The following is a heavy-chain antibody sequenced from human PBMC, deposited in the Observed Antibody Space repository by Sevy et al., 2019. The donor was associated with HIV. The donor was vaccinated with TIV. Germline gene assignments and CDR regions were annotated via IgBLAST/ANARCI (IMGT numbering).Heavy chain of an antibody. D-gene: IGHD6-19*01. CDR3: ARDLLYGSGWYLPFDY. J-gene: IGHJ4*02. CDR1: GFTVSSNY. V-gene: IGHV3-53*01. CDR2: IYSGGST. Sequence: GGSLRLSCAASGFTVSSNYMSWVRQAPGKGLEWVSVIYSGGSTYYADSVKGRFTISRDNSKNTLYLQMNSLRAEDTAVYYYARDLLYGSGWYLPFDYWGQGTLVTVSS.